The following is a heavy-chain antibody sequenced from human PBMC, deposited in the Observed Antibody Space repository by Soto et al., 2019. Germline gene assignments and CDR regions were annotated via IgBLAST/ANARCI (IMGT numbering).Heavy chain of an antibody. CDR1: GFTFNTSW. J-gene: IGHJ3*02. CDR2: VNGDETVK. Sequence: EVQLVESGGGLVQPGGSLRLSCAASGFTFNTSWMSWVRQAQGRGLELVANVNGDETVKSYVDSVKGRFTISRDNAKNSVFLEMNSLRAEDAAVYYCARDPFFGAYDIWGQGALVTVS. V-gene: IGHV3-7*01. D-gene: IGHD3-16*01. CDR3: ARDPFFGAYDI.